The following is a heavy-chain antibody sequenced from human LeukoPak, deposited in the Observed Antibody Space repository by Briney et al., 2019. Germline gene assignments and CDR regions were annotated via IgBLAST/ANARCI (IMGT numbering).Heavy chain of an antibody. V-gene: IGHV5-10-1*01. J-gene: IGHJ4*02. CDR3: ARGPHSITMIL. Sequence: GASLKISCNGSGYSFTSYWISWVRQMPGKGLEWMGRIDPSDSYTNYSPSFQGHVTISADKSISTAYLQWSSLKASDTAMYYCARGPHSITMILWGQGTLVTVSS. CDR2: IDPSDSYT. D-gene: IGHD3-22*01. CDR1: GYSFTSYW.